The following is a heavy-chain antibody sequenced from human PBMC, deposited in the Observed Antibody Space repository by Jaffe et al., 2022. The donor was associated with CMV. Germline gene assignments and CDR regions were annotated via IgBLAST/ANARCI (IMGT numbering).Heavy chain of an antibody. V-gene: IGHV4-59*08. CDR2: IYYSGST. CDR1: GGSISSYY. J-gene: IGHJ6*03. CDR3: ARLRPSYYDSYYYYYMDV. D-gene: IGHD1-26*01. Sequence: QVQLQESGPGLVKPSETLSLTCTVSGGSISSYYWSWIRQPPGKGLEWIGYIYYSGSTNYNPSLKSRVTISVDTSKNQFSLKLSSVTAADTAVYYCARLRPSYYDSYYYYYMDVWGKGTTVTVSS.